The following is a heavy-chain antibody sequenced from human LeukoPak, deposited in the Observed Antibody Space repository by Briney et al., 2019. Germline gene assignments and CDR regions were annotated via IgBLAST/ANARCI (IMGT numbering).Heavy chain of an antibody. CDR3: ARTNLNYYDSSGYGVEDY. V-gene: IGHV3-21*01. J-gene: IGHJ4*02. CDR1: GFTFSSYS. CDR2: ISSSSSYI. D-gene: IGHD3-22*01. Sequence: GGSLRLSCAAPGFTFSSYSMNWVRQAPGKGLEWVSSISSSSSYIYYADSVKGRFTISRDNAKNSLYLQMNSLRAEDTAVYYCARTNLNYYDSSGYGVEDYWGQGTLVTVSS.